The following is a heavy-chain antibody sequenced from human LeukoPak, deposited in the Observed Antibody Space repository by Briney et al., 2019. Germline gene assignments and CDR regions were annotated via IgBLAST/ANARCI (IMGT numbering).Heavy chain of an antibody. CDR2: ISSSSSYI. D-gene: IGHD2-21*02. CDR1: GFAFSSYS. V-gene: IGHV3-21*04. CDR3: AREVIDCSGDCYPYYFDY. Sequence: PGGSLRLSCAASGFAFSSYSMNWVRQAPGKGLEWVSSISSSSSYIYYADSVKGRFTISRDNAKNSLYLQINSLRVEDTAVYYCAREVIDCSGDCYPYYFDYWGQGTLVTVSS. J-gene: IGHJ4*02.